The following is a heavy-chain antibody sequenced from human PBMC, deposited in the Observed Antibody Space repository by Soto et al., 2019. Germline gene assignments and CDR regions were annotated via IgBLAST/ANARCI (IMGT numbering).Heavy chain of an antibody. D-gene: IGHD1-20*01. Sequence: GGSLRLSCAASGFTFSSYAMSWVRQAPGKGLEWVSAISGSGGSTYYADSVKGRFTISRDNSKNTLYLQMNSLRAEDTAVYYCAKEKYNWNDVRVVGNAFDIWGQGTMVTVSS. V-gene: IGHV3-23*01. CDR2: ISGSGGST. J-gene: IGHJ3*02. CDR1: GFTFSSYA. CDR3: AKEKYNWNDVRVVGNAFDI.